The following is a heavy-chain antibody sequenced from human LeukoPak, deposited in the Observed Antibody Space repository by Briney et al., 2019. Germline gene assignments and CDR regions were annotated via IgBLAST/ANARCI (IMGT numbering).Heavy chain of an antibody. Sequence: PGGSLRLSCAASGFTFSSYGMHWVRQAPGKGLEWVAVISYDGSNKYYADSVKGRFTISRDNSKNTLYLQMNSLRAEDTAVYYCAKTISRDYWGQGTLVTVSS. CDR1: GFTFSSYG. V-gene: IGHV3-30*18. CDR2: ISYDGSNK. CDR3: AKTISRDY. D-gene: IGHD3-3*02. J-gene: IGHJ4*02.